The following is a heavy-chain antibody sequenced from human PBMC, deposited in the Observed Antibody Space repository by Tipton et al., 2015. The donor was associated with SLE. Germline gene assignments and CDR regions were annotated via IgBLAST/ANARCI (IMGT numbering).Heavy chain of an antibody. V-gene: IGHV4-59*01. Sequence: GLVKPSETLSLTCTVSGGSISSYYWSWIRQPPGEGLEWIGYIYYSGSTNYNPSLKSRVTISVDTSKNQFSLKLSSVTAADTAVYYCARVGYSNYMDVWGKGTTVTVSS. CDR2: IYYSGST. CDR3: ARVGYSNYMDV. CDR1: GGSISSYY. J-gene: IGHJ6*03. D-gene: IGHD4-11*01.